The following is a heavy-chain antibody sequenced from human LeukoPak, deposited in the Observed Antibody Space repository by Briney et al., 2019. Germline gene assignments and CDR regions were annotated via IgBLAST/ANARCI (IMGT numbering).Heavy chain of an antibody. CDR3: AKTGKAGIGYHLLYYFDY. V-gene: IGHV3-23*01. Sequence: GGSLRLSCAASGFSFSTYDMNWVRQAPGKGPEWVSGISGSGGKYYADSVKGRFAISRDNSKNTLYLQLNSLRAEDTAVYYCAKTGKAGIGYHLLYYFDYWGQGTLVTVSS. J-gene: IGHJ4*02. CDR1: GFSFSTYD. CDR2: ISGSGGK. D-gene: IGHD3-22*01.